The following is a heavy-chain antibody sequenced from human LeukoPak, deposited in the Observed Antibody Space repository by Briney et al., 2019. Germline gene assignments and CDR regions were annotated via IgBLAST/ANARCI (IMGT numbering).Heavy chain of an antibody. V-gene: IGHV4-59*12. Sequence: SETLSLTCTVSGGSISSYYWSWIRQPPGKGLEWIGYIYYSGSTNYNPSLKSRVTISVDTSKNQFSLKLSSVTAADTAVYYCARVGEGYCSSTSCYHFDYWGQGTLVTVSP. J-gene: IGHJ4*02. CDR1: GGSISSYY. CDR2: IYYSGST. CDR3: ARVGEGYCSSTSCYHFDY. D-gene: IGHD2-2*01.